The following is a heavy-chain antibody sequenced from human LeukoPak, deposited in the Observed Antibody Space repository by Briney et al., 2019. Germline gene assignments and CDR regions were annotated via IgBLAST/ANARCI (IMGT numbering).Heavy chain of an antibody. CDR3: ARVKAGGYIYGTSRGFFDY. J-gene: IGHJ4*02. Sequence: PSETLSLTCAVYGGSFSGYYWSWIRQPPGKGLEWIGEINHSGSTNYNPSLKSRVTISVDTSKNQFSLKLSSVTAADTAVYYCARVKAGGYIYGTSRGFFDYWGQGTLVTVSS. V-gene: IGHV4-34*01. CDR1: GGSFSGYY. CDR2: INHSGST. D-gene: IGHD5-18*01.